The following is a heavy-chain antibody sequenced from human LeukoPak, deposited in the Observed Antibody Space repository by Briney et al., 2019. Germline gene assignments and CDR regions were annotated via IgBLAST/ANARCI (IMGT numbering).Heavy chain of an antibody. CDR3: AKDPDYYDSSGYYGLGAFDI. V-gene: IGHV3-30*02. CDR1: GFTFSSYG. CDR2: IRYDGSNK. J-gene: IGHJ3*02. Sequence: GWSLRLSCAASGFTFSSYGMHWVRQAPGKGLEWVAFIRYDGSNKYYADSVKGRFTISRDNSKNTLYLQMNSLRAEDTAVYYCAKDPDYYDSSGYYGLGAFDIWGQGTMVTVSS. D-gene: IGHD3-22*01.